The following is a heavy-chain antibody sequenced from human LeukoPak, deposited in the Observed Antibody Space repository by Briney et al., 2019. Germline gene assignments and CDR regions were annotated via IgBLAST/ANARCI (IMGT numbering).Heavy chain of an antibody. CDR2: IKQDGSEK. V-gene: IGHV3-7*01. J-gene: IGHJ4*02. CDR3: ARDKYYDFWSGYSFDY. Sequence: PGGSLRLSCAASGFTFSSYWMSWVRQAPGKGLEWVAKIKQDGSEKYYVDSVKGRFTISRDNAKYSLYLQMNSLRAEDTAVYYCARDKYYDFWSGYSFDYWGQGTLVTVSS. CDR1: GFTFSSYW. D-gene: IGHD3-3*01.